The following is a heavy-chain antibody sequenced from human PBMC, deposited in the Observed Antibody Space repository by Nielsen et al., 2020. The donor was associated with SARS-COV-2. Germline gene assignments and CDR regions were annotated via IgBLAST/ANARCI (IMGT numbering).Heavy chain of an antibody. V-gene: IGHV3-23*01. CDR1: GFTFSSYA. CDR3: AKSHPSQYSYGWAVDY. J-gene: IGHJ4*02. CDR2: ISGSGGST. D-gene: IGHD5-18*01. Sequence: GGSLRLSCAASGFTFSSYAMSWVRQAPGKGLEWVSAISGSGGSTYYADSVKGRFTMSRDNSKNTLYLQMNSLRAEDTAVYYCAKSHPSQYSYGWAVDYWGQGTLVTVSS.